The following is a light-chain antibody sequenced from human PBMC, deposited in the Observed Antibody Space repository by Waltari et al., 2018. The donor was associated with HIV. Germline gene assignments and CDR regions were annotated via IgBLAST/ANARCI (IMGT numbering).Light chain of an antibody. CDR1: QSISNN. CDR2: DAS. CDR3: QQYNNWPRT. J-gene: IGKJ1*01. V-gene: IGKV3-15*01. Sequence: EVVLTQSPGTVSVSTGERATLSCRTSQSISNNLVWYQMKPGKAPRLVIYDASTRATGIPVRFSGSGSGTEFTLTIASLQSEDFAVYLCQQYNNWPRTFGQGTKVEI.